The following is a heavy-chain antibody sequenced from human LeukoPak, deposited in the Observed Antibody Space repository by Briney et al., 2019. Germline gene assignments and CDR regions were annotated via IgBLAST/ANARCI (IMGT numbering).Heavy chain of an antibody. D-gene: IGHD5-24*01. CDR2: IWYDGSNK. Sequence: GRSLRLSCAASGFTFSSYGMHWDRQAPGKGLEWVAVIWYDGSNKYYADSVKGRFTISRDNSKNTLYLQMNSLRAEDTAVYYCARGGSRRDGYVDYWGQGTLVTVSS. CDR3: ARGGSRRDGYVDY. CDR1: GFTFSSYG. J-gene: IGHJ4*02. V-gene: IGHV3-33*01.